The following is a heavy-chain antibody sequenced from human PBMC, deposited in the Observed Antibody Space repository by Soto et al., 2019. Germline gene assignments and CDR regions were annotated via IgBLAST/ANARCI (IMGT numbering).Heavy chain of an antibody. Sequence: GESLKISCMGSGYSFTSYWIGWVRQMPGKGLDWMGIIYPGDSDTRYSPSFQGQVTISADKSISTAYLQWSSLKASDTAMYYCARPPLYYYDSSGSFSYFDYWGQGTLVTVSS. J-gene: IGHJ4*02. CDR1: GYSFTSYW. CDR2: IYPGDSDT. CDR3: ARPPLYYYDSSGSFSYFDY. V-gene: IGHV5-51*01. D-gene: IGHD3-22*01.